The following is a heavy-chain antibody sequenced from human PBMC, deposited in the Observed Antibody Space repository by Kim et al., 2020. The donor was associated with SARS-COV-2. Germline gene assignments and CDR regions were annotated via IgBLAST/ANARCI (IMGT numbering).Heavy chain of an antibody. CDR1: GGTFSSYA. Sequence: SVKVSCKASGGTFSSYAISWVRQAPGQGLEWMGGIIPIFGTANYAQKFQGRVTITADESTSTAYMELSSLRSEDTAVYYCARAPRLGLNWFDPWGQGTLVTVSS. CDR2: IIPIFGTA. D-gene: IGHD7-27*01. J-gene: IGHJ5*02. CDR3: ARAPRLGLNWFDP. V-gene: IGHV1-69*13.